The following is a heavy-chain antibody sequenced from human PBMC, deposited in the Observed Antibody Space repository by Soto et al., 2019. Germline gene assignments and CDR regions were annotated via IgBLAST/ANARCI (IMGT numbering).Heavy chain of an antibody. Sequence: SGGSLRLSCAASGFTFSSYGMHWVRQAPGKGLEWVAVIWYDGSNKYYADSVKGRFTISRDNSKNTLYLQMNSLRAEDTAVYYCARDCPDEYYYDSSGYSPLDYWGQGTLVTVSS. CDR1: GFTFSSYG. CDR2: IWYDGSNK. CDR3: ARDCPDEYYYDSSGYSPLDY. D-gene: IGHD3-22*01. J-gene: IGHJ4*02. V-gene: IGHV3-33*01.